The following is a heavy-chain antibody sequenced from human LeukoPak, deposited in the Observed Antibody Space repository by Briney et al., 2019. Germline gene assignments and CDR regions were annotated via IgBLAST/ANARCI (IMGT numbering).Heavy chain of an antibody. CDR3: VRLPNNYYYYYMDV. Sequence: GGSLLLSCAASGFTFSNSWMSWVRQAPGKGLEWVANIKQDGSEKYYVDSVKGRFTISRDNAKNSLYLQMNSLRAEDTAVYYCVRLPNNYYYYYMDVWGKGTTVTVSS. D-gene: IGHD4-17*01. J-gene: IGHJ6*03. V-gene: IGHV3-7*01. CDR1: GFTFSNSW. CDR2: IKQDGSEK.